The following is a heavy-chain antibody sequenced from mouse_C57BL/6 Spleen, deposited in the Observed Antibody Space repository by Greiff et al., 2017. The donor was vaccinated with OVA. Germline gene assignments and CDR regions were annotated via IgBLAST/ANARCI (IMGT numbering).Heavy chain of an antibody. V-gene: IGHV1-64*01. D-gene: IGHD4-1*01. CDR2: IHPNSGST. CDR3: AKGRTGTIWFAY. CDR1: GYTFTSYW. J-gene: IGHJ3*01. Sequence: QVQLKQPGAELVKPGASVKLSCKASGYTFTSYWMHWVKQRPGQGLEWIGMIHPNSGSTNYNEKFKSKATLTVDKSSSTAYMQLSSLTSEDSAVYYCAKGRTGTIWFAYWGQGTLVTVSA.